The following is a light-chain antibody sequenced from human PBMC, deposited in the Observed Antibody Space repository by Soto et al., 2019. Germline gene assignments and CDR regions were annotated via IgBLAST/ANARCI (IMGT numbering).Light chain of an antibody. J-gene: IGKJ5*01. CDR3: QQYYDWPIT. V-gene: IGKV3-15*01. Sequence: EIVLTPSPGTVSVSPVYISTLSCMASQSVTTSFLAWYQQKPGQAPRLLIYDASTRATGIPARFSGSGSGTEFTLTISSLQSEDFAVYYCQQYYDWPITFGQGTQRANK. CDR1: QSVTTS. CDR2: DAS.